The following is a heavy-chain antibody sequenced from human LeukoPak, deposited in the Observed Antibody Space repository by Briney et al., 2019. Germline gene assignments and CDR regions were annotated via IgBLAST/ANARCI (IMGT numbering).Heavy chain of an antibody. J-gene: IGHJ6*03. CDR3: AKDGRSGNYWNYYYYMDV. D-gene: IGHD3-10*01. V-gene: IGHV3-23*01. CDR2: ISGSGGYT. CDR1: GFTFSSYG. Sequence: GGTLRLSCAASGFTFSSYGMIWVRQAPGKGLEWVSAISGSGGYTYYADSVKGRFTISRDNSKNTLYLQMISLRADDTALYYCAKDGRSGNYWNYYYYMDVWGKGTTVTISS.